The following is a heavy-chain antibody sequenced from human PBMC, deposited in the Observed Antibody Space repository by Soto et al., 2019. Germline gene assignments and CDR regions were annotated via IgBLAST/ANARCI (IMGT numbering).Heavy chain of an antibody. Sequence: QVQLVQSGAEVKKPGASVKVSCKASGYTFTSYDINWVRQATGKGLEWMGWMNPNRGNTGYAQKFQGRVTMTRNTSISTAYMELSSLRSEDTAVYYCARAQYQLLWNGMDVWGQGTTVTVSS. CDR3: ARAQYQLLWNGMDV. V-gene: IGHV1-8*01. CDR2: MNPNRGNT. D-gene: IGHD2-2*01. CDR1: GYTFTSYD. J-gene: IGHJ6*02.